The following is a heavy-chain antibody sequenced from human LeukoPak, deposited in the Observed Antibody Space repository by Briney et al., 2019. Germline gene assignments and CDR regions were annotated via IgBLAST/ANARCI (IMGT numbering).Heavy chain of an antibody. D-gene: IGHD6-13*01. Sequence: SQKLSLNCAISGDSVSSNSAAWNWIRQSPSRGLEWLGRTYYRSKWYNDYAVSVKSRITINPDTSKNQFSLQLNSVTPEDTAVYYCARDSPTSSSWYVGLGPFDYWGQGTLVTVSS. J-gene: IGHJ4*02. V-gene: IGHV6-1*01. CDR2: TYYRSKWYN. CDR1: GDSVSSNSAA. CDR3: ARDSPTSSSWYVGLGPFDY.